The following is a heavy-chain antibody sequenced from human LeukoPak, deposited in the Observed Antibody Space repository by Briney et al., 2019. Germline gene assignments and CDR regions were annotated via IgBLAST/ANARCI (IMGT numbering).Heavy chain of an antibody. V-gene: IGHV1-18*01. D-gene: IGHD4-11*01. CDR3: ARRDLTIVTTRGFVY. J-gene: IGHJ4*02. Sequence: GASVKVSCKASGYTFTSYGISWVRQAPGQGLEWMGWISAYNGNTNYAQKLQGRVTMTTDTSTSTAYMELRSLRSDDTAVYYCARRDLTIVTTRGFVYWGQGTLVTVSS. CDR2: ISAYNGNT. CDR1: GYTFTSYG.